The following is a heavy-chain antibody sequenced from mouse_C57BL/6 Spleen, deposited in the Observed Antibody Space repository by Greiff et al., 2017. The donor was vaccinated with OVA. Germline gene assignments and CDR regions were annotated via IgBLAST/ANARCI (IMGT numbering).Heavy chain of an antibody. Sequence: EVQLVESGGGLVKPGGSLKLSCAASGFTFSDYGMHWVRQAPEKGLEWVAYISSGSSTIYYADTVKGRFTISRDNAKNTLFLQMTSLRSEDTAMYYCAARLLYPLDYWGQGTTLTVSS. D-gene: IGHD2-12*01. V-gene: IGHV5-17*01. CDR1: GFTFSDYG. CDR2: ISSGSSTI. CDR3: AARLLYPLDY. J-gene: IGHJ2*01.